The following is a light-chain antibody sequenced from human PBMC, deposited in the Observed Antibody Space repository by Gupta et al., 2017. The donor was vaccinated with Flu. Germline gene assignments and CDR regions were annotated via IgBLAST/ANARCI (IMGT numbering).Light chain of an antibody. V-gene: IGLV2-14*01. CDR3: SSYTSTGTLVV. Sequence: QSALTQPASVSGSPGQSIAISCTGTSSDVGGYEYVSWYQQHPDTAPKLMIFEVSNRPSGVSDRFSGSKSGNTASLTISGLQADDEADYYCSSYTSTGTLVVFGGGTKLTVL. CDR2: EVS. J-gene: IGLJ2*01. CDR1: SSDVGGYEY.